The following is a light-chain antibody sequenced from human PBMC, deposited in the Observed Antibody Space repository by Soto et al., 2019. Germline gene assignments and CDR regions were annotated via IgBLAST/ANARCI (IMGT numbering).Light chain of an antibody. CDR1: QNSNSW. J-gene: IGKJ4*01. V-gene: IGKV1-5*03. CDR2: KAS. CDR3: QQYKSYPLT. Sequence: DIQMTQSSSTLSASVGARVTITCRASQNSNSWLAWYQQKPGTAPKLLIYKASSLESGVPSRFSGSGSGTEFTLTISSLQPDDFATYYCQQYKSYPLTFGGGTKVEIK.